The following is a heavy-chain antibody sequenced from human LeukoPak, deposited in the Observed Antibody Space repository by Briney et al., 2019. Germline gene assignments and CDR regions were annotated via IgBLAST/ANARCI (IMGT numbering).Heavy chain of an antibody. CDR2: IGGGGSDT. CDR1: GFNFWNTG. CDR3: AKDVSHWAFDI. V-gene: IGHV3-23*01. D-gene: IGHD1-1*01. Sequence: EGSLRLSCAVSGFNFWNTGMSWVRQAPGKGLEWVSAIGGGGSDTRYTDSVMGRFTLSRDISRSILYLQMNSLRAEDTAIYFCAKDVSHWAFDIWGQGTMVTVSA. J-gene: IGHJ3*02.